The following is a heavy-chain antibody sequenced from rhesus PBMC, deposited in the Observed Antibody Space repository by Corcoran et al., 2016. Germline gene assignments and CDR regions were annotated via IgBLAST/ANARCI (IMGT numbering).Heavy chain of an antibody. V-gene: IGHV4-169*02. J-gene: IGHJ4*01. CDR2: IYGSGSST. CDR3: ASLGVAAAYFDY. D-gene: IGHD6-43*01. Sequence: QLQLQESGPGLVKPSETLSVTCAVSGGSISSSYWSWIRQAPGKGLEWIGYIYGSGSSTNSHPSLTSRVTLSVDTAKTQLSLKLSSVTAADTAVYYCASLGVAAAYFDYWGQGVLVTVSS. CDR1: GGSISSSY.